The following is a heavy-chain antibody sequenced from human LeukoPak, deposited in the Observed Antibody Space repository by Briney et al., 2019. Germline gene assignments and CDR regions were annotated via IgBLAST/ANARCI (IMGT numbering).Heavy chain of an antibody. CDR2: IYYSGST. Sequence: PSQTLSLTCAVSGGSISSGGYSWSWIRQPPGKGLEWIGYIYYSGSTNYNPSLKSRVTISVDTSKNQFSLKLSSVTAADTAVYYCARDGGYSYGPLDYWGQGTLVTVSS. J-gene: IGHJ4*02. V-gene: IGHV4-61*08. D-gene: IGHD5-18*01. CDR3: ARDGGYSYGPLDY. CDR1: GGSISSGGYS.